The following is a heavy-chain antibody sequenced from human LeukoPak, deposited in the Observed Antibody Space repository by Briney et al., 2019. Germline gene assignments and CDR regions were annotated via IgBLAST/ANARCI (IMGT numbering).Heavy chain of an antibody. D-gene: IGHD2-15*01. Sequence: ASVKVSCKASGYTFTNYAMNWVRQVPGQGLEWMGWINTNTGNPTYAQGFTGRFVFSLDTSVSTAYLQISSLKAEDTAVYYCARGYCSGGSCYPIFDYWGQGTLVTVSS. CDR3: ARGYCSGGSCYPIFDY. CDR1: GYTFTNYA. V-gene: IGHV7-4-1*02. J-gene: IGHJ4*02. CDR2: INTNTGNP.